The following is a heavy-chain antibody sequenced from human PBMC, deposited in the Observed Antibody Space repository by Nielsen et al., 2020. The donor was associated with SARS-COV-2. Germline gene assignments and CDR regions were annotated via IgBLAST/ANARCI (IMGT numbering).Heavy chain of an antibody. Sequence: ESLIIYCAASGFTFSQHWLIWVLHTPGNGLEWVAHISSNGWTPYYADSVRRQFTISRDKAKDSLYPQMNNLRAEDTAVYYCALGVMDFWGQGTTVTVSS. J-gene: IGHJ6*02. D-gene: IGHD6-13*01. V-gene: IGHV3-48*01. CDR3: ALGVMDF. CDR2: ISSNGWTP. CDR1: GFTFSQHW.